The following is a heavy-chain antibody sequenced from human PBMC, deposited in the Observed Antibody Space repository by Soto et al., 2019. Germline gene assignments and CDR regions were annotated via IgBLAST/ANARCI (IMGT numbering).Heavy chain of an antibody. CDR3: ARHKRHYSSIEYYYYGMDV. V-gene: IGHV5-51*01. D-gene: IGHD6-13*01. Sequence: GESLKISCKGSGYSFTSYWIGWVRQMPGKGLEWMGIIYPGDSDTRYSPSFQGQVTISADKSISTAYLQWSSLKASDTAMYYCARHKRHYSSIEYYYYGMDVWGQGTTVTVSS. CDR1: GYSFTSYW. J-gene: IGHJ6*02. CDR2: IYPGDSDT.